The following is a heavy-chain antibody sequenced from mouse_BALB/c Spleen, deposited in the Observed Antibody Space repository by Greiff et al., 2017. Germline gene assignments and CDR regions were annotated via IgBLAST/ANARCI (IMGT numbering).Heavy chain of an antibody. CDR3: AKGKWGNYVLAWFAY. D-gene: IGHD2-1*01. CDR2: IWGGGST. V-gene: IGHV2-6-5*01. Sequence: VQLQQSGPGLVAPSQSLSITCTVSGFSLTDYGVSWIRQPPGKGLEWLGVIWGGGSTYYNSALKSRLSISKDNSKSQVFLKMNSLQTEDTAMYYCAKGKWGNYVLAWFAYWGQGTLVTVSA. CDR1: GFSLTDYG. J-gene: IGHJ3*01.